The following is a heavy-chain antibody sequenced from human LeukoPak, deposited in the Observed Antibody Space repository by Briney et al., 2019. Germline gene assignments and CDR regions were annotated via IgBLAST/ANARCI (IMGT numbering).Heavy chain of an antibody. Sequence: GGSLRLSCAASGFTFSSYAMHWVRQAPGKGLEWVAVISYDESNKYCADSVKGRFTISRDNSKNTLYLQMNSLRAEDTAVYYCARGSRDGYKDYYYGMDVWGQGTTVTVSS. CDR3: ARGSRDGYKDYYYGMDV. V-gene: IGHV3-30-3*01. CDR2: ISYDESNK. J-gene: IGHJ6*02. CDR1: GFTFSSYA. D-gene: IGHD5-24*01.